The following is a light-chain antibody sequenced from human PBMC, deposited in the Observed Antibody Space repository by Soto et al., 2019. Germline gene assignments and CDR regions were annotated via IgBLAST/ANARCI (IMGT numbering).Light chain of an antibody. J-gene: IGKJ1*01. CDR2: GAS. CDR1: PSVSGSN. CDR3: QQYGSSPT. Sequence: IGLTKSPGTLSLSPGERATLSCRASPSVSGSNLAWYQQKPGQAPRLVIYGASSRATGIPDRFSGSGSGTDFTLTISRLEPEDFAVYYCQQYGSSPTFGQGTKV. V-gene: IGKV3-20*01.